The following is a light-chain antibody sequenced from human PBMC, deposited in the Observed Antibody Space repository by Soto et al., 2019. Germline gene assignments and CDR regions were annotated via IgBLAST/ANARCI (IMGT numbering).Light chain of an antibody. Sequence: QLVLTQPPSASGTPGPRVTISCSGSSSNIGLNYVYWYQHLRGTAPKLLIYRNNQRPSGVPDRFSGSKSGTSASLAISGLRSEDEADYYCAALDDSLSGVVFGGGTQLTVL. J-gene: IGLJ2*01. CDR2: RNN. CDR1: SSNIGLNY. V-gene: IGLV1-47*01. CDR3: AALDDSLSGVV.